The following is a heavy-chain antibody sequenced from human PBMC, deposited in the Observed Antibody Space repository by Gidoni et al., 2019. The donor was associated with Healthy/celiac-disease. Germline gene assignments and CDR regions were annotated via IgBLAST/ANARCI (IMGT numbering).Heavy chain of an antibody. Sequence: QVQLVESGGGVVQPGRSLRLSCAASGFTFSSYGMHWVRQAPGKGLEWVAVISYDGSNKYYADSVKGRFTISRDNSKNTLYLQMNSLRAEDTAVYYCAKAPSPGIAVAGTDYWGQGTLVTVSS. CDR1: GFTFSSYG. CDR3: AKAPSPGIAVAGTDY. D-gene: IGHD6-19*01. J-gene: IGHJ4*02. V-gene: IGHV3-30*18. CDR2: ISYDGSNK.